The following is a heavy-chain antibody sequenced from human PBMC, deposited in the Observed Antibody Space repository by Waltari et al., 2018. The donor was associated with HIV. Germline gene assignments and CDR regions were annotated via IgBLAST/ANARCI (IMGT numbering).Heavy chain of an antibody. V-gene: IGHV4-39*07. Sequence: QLRLQESGPRLVKPSETLSLTCSVPGGSIRSNVSHSGWIRQSPGKGLEWIGSIYYTGNNYYKPSLKRRVTISIDTSKNQFSLRLTSVTAADTAIYYCVAQDYSDSVDWWGQGTLVTVFS. CDR1: GGSIRSNVSH. CDR2: IYYTGNN. D-gene: IGHD4-17*01. J-gene: IGHJ4*02. CDR3: VAQDYSDSVDW.